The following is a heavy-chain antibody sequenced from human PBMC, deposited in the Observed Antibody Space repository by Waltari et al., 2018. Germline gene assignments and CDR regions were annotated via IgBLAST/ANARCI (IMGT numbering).Heavy chain of an antibody. V-gene: IGHV4-34*01. J-gene: IGHJ4*01. CDR2: IHYDGST. Sequence: QVQLHQWGAGLLKPSETLSPTCAVSGESFSGYFWSWIRQPPGKGLEWLGAIHYDGSTNYKPSLKSRLSLSVDTTKKHFSLRLTSVTAADTGMYFCARYGEVPPNYFFDFWGQGIRVTVSS. CDR3: ARYGEVPPNYFFDF. CDR1: GESFSGYF. D-gene: IGHD2-21*01.